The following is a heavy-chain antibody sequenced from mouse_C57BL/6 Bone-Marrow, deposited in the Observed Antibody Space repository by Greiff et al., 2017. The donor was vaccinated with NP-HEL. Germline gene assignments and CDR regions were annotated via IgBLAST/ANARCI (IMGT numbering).Heavy chain of an antibody. V-gene: IGHV1-82*01. J-gene: IGHJ3*01. CDR3: ARSNWDLSRFAY. D-gene: IGHD4-1*01. CDR2: IYPGDGDT. Sequence: QVQLQQSGPELVKPGASVKISCKASGYAFSSSWMNWVKQRPGKGLEWIGRIYPGDGDTNYNGKFKGKATLTADKSSSTAYMQLSSLTSEDSAVYFCARSNWDLSRFAYWGQGTLVTVSA. CDR1: GYAFSSSW.